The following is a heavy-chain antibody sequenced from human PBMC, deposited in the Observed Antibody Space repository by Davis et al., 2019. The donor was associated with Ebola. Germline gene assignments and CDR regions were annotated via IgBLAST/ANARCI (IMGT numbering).Heavy chain of an antibody. D-gene: IGHD6-19*01. CDR2: ISGSGGST. Sequence: GESLKISCAASGFTFSDYYMSWVRQAPGKGLEWVLAISGSGGSTYYADSVKGRFTISRDNSKNTLYLQMNSLRAEDTAVYYCAKDPRTYSSGWYGYFDYWGQGTLVTVSS. CDR1: GFTFSDYY. V-gene: IGHV3-23*01. CDR3: AKDPRTYSSGWYGYFDY. J-gene: IGHJ4*02.